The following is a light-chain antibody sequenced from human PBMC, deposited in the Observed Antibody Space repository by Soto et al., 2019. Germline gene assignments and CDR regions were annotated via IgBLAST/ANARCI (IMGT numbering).Light chain of an antibody. J-gene: IGLJ1*01. V-gene: IGLV2-11*01. CDR3: CSYASTYTYV. Sequence: QSVLTQPRSVSGSPGQSVTISCTGTSSDVGGYYYVSWYQQHPGKAPKLIIYDVSKRPSGVPDRFSGSKSGDTASLTISGLQAEDEADYYCCSYASTYTYVFGTGTKATVL. CDR1: SSDVGGYYY. CDR2: DVS.